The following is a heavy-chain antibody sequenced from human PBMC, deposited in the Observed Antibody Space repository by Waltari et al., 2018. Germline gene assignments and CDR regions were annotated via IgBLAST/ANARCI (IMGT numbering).Heavy chain of an antibody. CDR2: INPNSGGT. J-gene: IGHJ4*02. CDR1: GYTFTGYY. CDR3: AREGWGDILTGPFDY. Sequence: QVQLVQSGAEVKKPGASVKVSCKASGYTFTGYYMHWVRQAPGQGLEWMGRINPNSGGTNYAQKFQGRVTMTRDKSISTAYMELSRLRSDDTAVYYCAREGWGDILTGPFDYWGQGTLVTVSS. V-gene: IGHV1-2*06. D-gene: IGHD3-9*01.